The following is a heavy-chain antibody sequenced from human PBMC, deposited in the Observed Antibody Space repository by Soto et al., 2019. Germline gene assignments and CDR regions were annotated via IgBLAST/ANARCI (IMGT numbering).Heavy chain of an antibody. CDR1: GFSLRTRRVG. V-gene: IGHV2-5*02. Sequence: QITLKESGPTLVKPTQTLTLTCTFSGFSLRTRRVGVGWIRQPPGKALEWLALIYWDDDKRYSPSPKSRLTITTDTSRNQVVLTMTNVDPVDTATYYCAHSNVLPHRFDYWGQGTLVTVSS. CDR3: AHSNVLPHRFDY. CDR2: IYWDDDK. D-gene: IGHD6-6*01. J-gene: IGHJ4*02.